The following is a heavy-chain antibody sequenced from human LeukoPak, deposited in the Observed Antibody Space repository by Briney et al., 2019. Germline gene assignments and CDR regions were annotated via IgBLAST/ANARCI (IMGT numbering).Heavy chain of an antibody. CDR1: GFTFSSYA. CDR2: ISYDGSNK. CDR3: ARGSTAFGSSSWYFDY. J-gene: IGHJ4*02. D-gene: IGHD6-13*01. Sequence: GSLRLSCAASGFTFSSYAMHWVRQAPGKGLEWVAVISYDGSNKYYADSVKGRFTISRDNSKNTLYLQMNSLRAEDTAVYYCARGSTAFGSSSWYFDYWGQGTLVTVSS. V-gene: IGHV3-30-3*01.